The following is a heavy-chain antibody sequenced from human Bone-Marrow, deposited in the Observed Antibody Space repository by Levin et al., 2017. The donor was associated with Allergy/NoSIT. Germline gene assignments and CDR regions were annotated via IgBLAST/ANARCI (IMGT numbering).Heavy chain of an antibody. D-gene: IGHD2-21*01. CDR2: ISRSGHAI. V-gene: IGHV3-11*01. CDR3: SSNIRCEPGDCYSFGS. Sequence: GGSLRLSCAASGVTFSDYSMNWIRQAPGKGLEWVSYISRSGHAIYYADSVKGRFTISRDNARNSLYLQMSSLTTADTAVYYCSSNIRCEPGDCYSFGSWGQGTLVTVSS. J-gene: IGHJ4*01. CDR1: GVTFSDYS.